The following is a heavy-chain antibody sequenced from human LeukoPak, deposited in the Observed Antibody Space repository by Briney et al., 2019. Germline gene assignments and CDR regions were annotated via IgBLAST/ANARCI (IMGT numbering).Heavy chain of an antibody. V-gene: IGHV3-23*01. CDR3: AKDLKRWQQLRWFDP. Sequence: PGGSLRLSCAASGFTFSSYAMSWVRQAPGKGLEWVSAISGSGGSTYYADSVKGRFTISRDNSKNTLYLQMNSLRAEDTAVYYCAKDLKRWQQLRWFDPWGQGTWSPSPQ. D-gene: IGHD6-13*01. J-gene: IGHJ5*02. CDR2: ISGSGGST. CDR1: GFTFSSYA.